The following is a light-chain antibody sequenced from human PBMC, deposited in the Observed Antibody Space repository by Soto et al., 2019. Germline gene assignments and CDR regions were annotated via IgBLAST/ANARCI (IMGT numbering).Light chain of an antibody. CDR3: QQYNKWPLT. Sequence: EVVMTQSPATLSVSLGERVTLSCRASEYVVANLAWYQQTPGQAPRLLIYGASTRSTGVPDRFTGRGSGTEFTLMISGLESEYVAVYSCQQYNKWPLTFGQGNKLEIK. J-gene: IGKJ2*01. V-gene: IGKV3-15*01. CDR2: GAS. CDR1: EYVVAN.